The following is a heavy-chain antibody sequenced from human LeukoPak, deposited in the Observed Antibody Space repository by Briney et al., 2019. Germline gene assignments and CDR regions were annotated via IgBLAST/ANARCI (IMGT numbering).Heavy chain of an antibody. D-gene: IGHD6-6*01. CDR3: ARAARGLAARPRVNYYMDV. CDR2: IYSGGST. CDR1: GFTVSSNY. Sequence: PGGSLRLTCAASGFTVSSNYMSWVRQAPGKGLEWVSVIYSGGSTYYADSVKGRFTISRDNSKNTLYLQMNSLRAEDTAVYYCARAARGLAARPRVNYYMDVWGKGTTVTVSS. V-gene: IGHV3-53*01. J-gene: IGHJ6*03.